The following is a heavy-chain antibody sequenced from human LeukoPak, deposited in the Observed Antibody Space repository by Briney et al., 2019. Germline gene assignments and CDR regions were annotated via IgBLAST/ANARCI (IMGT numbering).Heavy chain of an antibody. D-gene: IGHD6-19*01. J-gene: IGHJ4*02. Sequence: PGGSLRLSCAVSGFTFANAWMSWVRQAPGKGLEWVGRIKKITDGGTTDYAAPVKGRFTISRDDSKNTLYLQMNSLKTEDTALYYCTTAAGYSSGGHRGRGTLVTVSS. CDR2: IKKITDGGTT. CDR3: TTAAGYSSGGH. CDR1: GFTFANAW. V-gene: IGHV3-15*01.